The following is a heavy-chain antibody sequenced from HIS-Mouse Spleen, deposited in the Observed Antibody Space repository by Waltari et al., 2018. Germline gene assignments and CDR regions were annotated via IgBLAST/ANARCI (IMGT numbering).Heavy chain of an antibody. J-gene: IGHJ2*01. CDR1: GGSISSSSYY. D-gene: IGHD6-13*01. CDR3: AREIPYSSSWYDWYFDL. CDR2: IYYSGST. Sequence: QLQLQESGPGLVKPSETLSLTCTVSGGSISSSSYYWGWSRQPPGKGLEWIGSIYYSGSTYYNPSLKSRVTISVDTSKNQFSLTLSAVTAADTAVYYCAREIPYSSSWYDWYFDLWGRGTLVTVSS. V-gene: IGHV4-39*07.